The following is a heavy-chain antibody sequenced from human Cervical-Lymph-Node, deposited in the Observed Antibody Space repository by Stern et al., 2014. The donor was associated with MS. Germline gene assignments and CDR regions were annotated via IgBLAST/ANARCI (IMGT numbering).Heavy chain of an antibody. Sequence: VQLVQSGAEVKKPGASVQISCKASGSTFSNYSIHWVRHAPGQGLVWMGIINPTGGRPFYAQKFQGRVIMTRDTSTRTVYMDLRSLRSEDTAVYYCASPLPYATWGQGTLVTVSS. V-gene: IGHV1-46*01. J-gene: IGHJ5*02. CDR3: ASPLPYAT. D-gene: IGHD4-17*01. CDR1: GSTFSNYS. CDR2: INPTGGRP.